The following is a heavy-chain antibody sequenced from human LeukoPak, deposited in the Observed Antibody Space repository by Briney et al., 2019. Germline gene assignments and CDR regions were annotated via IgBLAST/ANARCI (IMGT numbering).Heavy chain of an antibody. CDR1: GFTFSTYS. CDR2: ISYSSSYK. J-gene: IGHJ3*02. D-gene: IGHD3-22*01. Sequence: GGCLRLSCAASGFTFSTYSMNWVRQAPGKGLEWVSSISYSSSYKYYADSVKGRFTISRDNAKNSLYLQMNSLRADDTAVYYCARDRLSDSSGYDGNRAFDIWGQGTMVTVSS. V-gene: IGHV3-21*01. CDR3: ARDRLSDSSGYDGNRAFDI.